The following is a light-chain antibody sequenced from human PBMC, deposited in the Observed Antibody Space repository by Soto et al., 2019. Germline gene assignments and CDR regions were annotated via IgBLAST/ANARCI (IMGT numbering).Light chain of an antibody. CDR2: GAS. V-gene: IGKV3-15*01. CDR1: QSVSGN. Sequence: IVMTQSPATVSASPGERVTLSCRASQSVSGNVAWYQQKPGQPPRLLVYGASTTATGIPARFFGSGSETEFTLTITRLQSEDFGTYYCQQFNTWPRTFGQGTKVDNK. CDR3: QQFNTWPRT. J-gene: IGKJ1*01.